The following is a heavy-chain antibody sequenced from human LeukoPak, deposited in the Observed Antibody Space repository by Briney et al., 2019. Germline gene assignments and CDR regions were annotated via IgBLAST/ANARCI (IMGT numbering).Heavy chain of an antibody. CDR1: GGSFSGYY. D-gene: IGHD3-10*01. CDR2: INHSGST. V-gene: IGHV4-34*01. CDR3: ASTYGSGLNWFDP. J-gene: IGHJ5*02. Sequence: PSETLSLTCAVYGGSFSGYYWSWIRQPPGKGLEWIGEINHSGSTNYNLSLKSRVTISVDTSKNQFSLKLSSVTAADTAVYYCASTYGSGLNWFDPWGQGTLVTVSS.